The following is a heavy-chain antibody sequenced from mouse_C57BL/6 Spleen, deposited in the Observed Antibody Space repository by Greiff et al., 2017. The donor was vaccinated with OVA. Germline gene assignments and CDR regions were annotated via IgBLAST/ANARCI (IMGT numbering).Heavy chain of an antibody. Sequence: VQLQQPGAELVKPGASVKLSCKASGYTFTSYWMQWVKQRPGQGLEWIGEIDPSDSYTNYNQKFKGKATLTVDTSSSTAYMQLSSLTSEDSAVYYCVTYYGSSHWGQGTTLTVSS. J-gene: IGHJ2*01. V-gene: IGHV1-50*01. D-gene: IGHD1-1*01. CDR1: GYTFTSYW. CDR2: IDPSDSYT. CDR3: VTYYGSSH.